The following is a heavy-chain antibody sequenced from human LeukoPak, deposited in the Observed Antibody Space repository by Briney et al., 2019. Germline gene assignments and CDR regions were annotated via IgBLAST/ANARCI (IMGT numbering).Heavy chain of an antibody. Sequence: ASVKVSCKASGYTFTSYGISWVRQAPGQGLEWMGWISAYNGNTNYAQKLQGRVTMTTDTSTSTAYMELRSLRSDDTAVYYCARDHTRGYCSSTSCYLPDYWGQGTLVTVSS. CDR2: ISAYNGNT. V-gene: IGHV1-18*01. CDR1: GYTFTSYG. J-gene: IGHJ4*02. D-gene: IGHD2-2*01. CDR3: ARDHTRGYCSSTSCYLPDY.